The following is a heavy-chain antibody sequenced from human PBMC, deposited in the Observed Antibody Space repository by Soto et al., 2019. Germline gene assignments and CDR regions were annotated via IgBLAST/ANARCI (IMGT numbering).Heavy chain of an antibody. D-gene: IGHD3-16*01. V-gene: IGHV1-8*01. CDR1: GYTFSDFD. J-gene: IGHJ6*02. CDR2: MNAKSGDT. Sequence: QAHLEQSGAEVKRPGASVKVSCKASGYTFSDFDINWLRQASGQGLEWMGWMNAKSGDTFFAQRFKGKVNRTWATYLSTAYMEVGILTSDDTAIYYCARGNPFNYAGFDVWGQGTTVAVSS. CDR3: ARGNPFNYAGFDV.